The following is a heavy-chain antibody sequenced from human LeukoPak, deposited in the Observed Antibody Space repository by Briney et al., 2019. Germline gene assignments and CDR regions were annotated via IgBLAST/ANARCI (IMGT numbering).Heavy chain of an antibody. CDR3: ARESGAFSPFGF. CDR2: VHLSGAS. D-gene: IGHD1-26*01. CDR1: GGSILSTNW. Sequence: SGTLSLTCAVSGGSILSTNWWSWVRQPPGRGLEWIGEVHLSGASNYNPSLKSRVNMSIDTTRNQLSLELTSVTAADTAIYYCARESGAFSPFGFWGQGTLVTVSS. J-gene: IGHJ4*02. V-gene: IGHV4-4*02.